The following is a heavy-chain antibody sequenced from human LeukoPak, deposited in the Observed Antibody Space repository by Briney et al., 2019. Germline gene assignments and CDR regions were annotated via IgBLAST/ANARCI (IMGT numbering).Heavy chain of an antibody. D-gene: IGHD2/OR15-2a*01. J-gene: IGHJ4*02. CDR1: GFSFSSYW. V-gene: IGHV3-74*03. Sequence: GGSLRLACAASGFSFSSYWMHWVRQAPGKGLVWVARISPDGSSALSADSVRGRFTISRDNADNTLYLQLNSLRAEDTAVYYCARVSFCPRCHFDYWGQGTLVTVSS. CDR3: ARVSFCPRCHFDY. CDR2: ISPDGSSA.